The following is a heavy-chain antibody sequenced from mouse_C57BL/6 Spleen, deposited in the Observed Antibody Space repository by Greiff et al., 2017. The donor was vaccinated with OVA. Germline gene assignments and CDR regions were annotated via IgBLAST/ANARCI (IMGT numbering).Heavy chain of an antibody. CDR3: ARGDYSNYGGFAY. CDR2: INYDGSST. D-gene: IGHD2-5*01. V-gene: IGHV5-16*01. J-gene: IGHJ3*01. CDR1: GFTFSDYY. Sequence: EVMLVESEGGLVQPGSSMKLSCTASGFTFSDYYMAWVRQVPEKGLEWVANINYDGSSTYYLDSLKSRFIISRDNAKNILYLQMSSLKSEDTATYYCARGDYSNYGGFAYWGQGTLVTVSA.